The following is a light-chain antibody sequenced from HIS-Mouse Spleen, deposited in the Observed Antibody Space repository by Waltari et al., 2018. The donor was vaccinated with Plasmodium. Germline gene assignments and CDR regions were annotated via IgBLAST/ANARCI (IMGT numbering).Light chain of an antibody. V-gene: IGLV4-69*01. CDR1: SGHSSHA. CDR2: LNSDGSH. Sequence: QLVLTQSPSASASLGASVKLTCTLSSGHSSHAIPWQPQQPEKGPRYLMKLNSDGSHSKGDGIPDRFSGSSSGAERYLTISSLQSEDEADYYCQTWGTGMGVFGGGTKLTVL. J-gene: IGLJ2*01. CDR3: QTWGTGMGV.